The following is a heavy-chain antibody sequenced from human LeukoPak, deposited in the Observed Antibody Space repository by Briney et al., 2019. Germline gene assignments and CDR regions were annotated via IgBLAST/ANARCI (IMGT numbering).Heavy chain of an antibody. V-gene: IGHV3-30-3*01. D-gene: IGHD3-10*01. CDR2: ISYDGSNK. Sequence: PGGSLRLSCAASGFTFSSYAMHWVRQAPGKGLEWVAVISYDGSNKYYADSVKGRFTISRDNSKNTLYLQMNSLRSEDTAVYYCARDQGVYYYGSGSYFDYWGQGTLVTVSS. CDR3: ARDQGVYYYGSGSYFDY. J-gene: IGHJ4*02. CDR1: GFTFSSYA.